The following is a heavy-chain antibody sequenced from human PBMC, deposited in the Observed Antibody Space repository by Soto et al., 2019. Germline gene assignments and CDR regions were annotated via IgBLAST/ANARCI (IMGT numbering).Heavy chain of an antibody. CDR3: ARGVRVVWGPLAEWFDP. CDR2: IIPILGIA. CDR1: GGTFSSYT. D-gene: IGHD3-16*01. V-gene: IGHV1-69*02. J-gene: IGHJ5*02. Sequence: QVQLVQSGAEVKKPGSSVKVSCKASGGTFSSYTISWVRQAPGQGLEWMGRIIPILGIANYAQKFQGRVTITADKSTSTAYMELSSLRSEDTAVYYCARGVRVVWGPLAEWFDPWGQGTLVTVSS.